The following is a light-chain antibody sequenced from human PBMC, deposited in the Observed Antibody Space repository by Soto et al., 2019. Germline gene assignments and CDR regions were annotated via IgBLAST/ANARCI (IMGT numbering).Light chain of an antibody. V-gene: IGLV2-14*01. CDR1: SSDVGGYNY. J-gene: IGLJ1*01. Sequence: QSVLTQPASVSGSPGQSITISCTGTSSDVGGYNYVSWYQQHPAKAPKLMIYDVSNRPSGVSDRFSGSKSGNTASLTISGLQAEDEGYYYCCSYTNSAYVFGTGTKVTVL. CDR3: CSYTNSAYV. CDR2: DVS.